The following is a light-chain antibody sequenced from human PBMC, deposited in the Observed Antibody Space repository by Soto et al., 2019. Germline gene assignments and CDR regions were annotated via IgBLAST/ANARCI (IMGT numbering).Light chain of an antibody. CDR1: QSVRDW. Sequence: DIHMTQSPSALSASVGDSVTITCRASQSVRDWLAWYQQKPGKAPKLLMYDVSTLEGGVPSRFSGSGSGTEFPLTINNLQPDDFATYFCQHYDSDVSSFGGGTKVEMK. CDR3: QHYDSDVSS. J-gene: IGKJ4*01. V-gene: IGKV1-5*01. CDR2: DVS.